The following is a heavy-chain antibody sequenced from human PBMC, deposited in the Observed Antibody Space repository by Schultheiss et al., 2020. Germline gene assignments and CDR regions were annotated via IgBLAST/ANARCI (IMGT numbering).Heavy chain of an antibody. CDR3: ASHTPDQWLGHFDY. Sequence: SETLSLTCTVSGGSISSSTYYWSWIRQHPGKGLEWIGHIYYTGSINYNPSLESRVAMSIDTSENQFSLKLSSVTATDTAVYYCASHTPDQWLGHFDYWGQGTLVTVSS. D-gene: IGHD6-19*01. CDR1: GGSISSSTYY. J-gene: IGHJ4*02. V-gene: IGHV4-61*05. CDR2: IYYTGSI.